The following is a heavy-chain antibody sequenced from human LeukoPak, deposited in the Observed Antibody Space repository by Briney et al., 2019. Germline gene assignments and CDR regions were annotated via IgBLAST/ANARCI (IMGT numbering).Heavy chain of an antibody. J-gene: IGHJ6*03. D-gene: IGHD3-22*01. V-gene: IGHV1-2*02. CDR3: ARGRYYYDSSGYYYYYYMDV. Sequence: ASVKVSCKASGYTFTGYYMHWVRQAPGQGLEWMGWINPNSGDTNYAQKLQGRVTMTTDTSTSTAYMELRSLRSDDTAVYYCARGRYYYDSSGYYYYYYMDVWGKGTTVTISS. CDR1: GYTFTGYY. CDR2: INPNSGDT.